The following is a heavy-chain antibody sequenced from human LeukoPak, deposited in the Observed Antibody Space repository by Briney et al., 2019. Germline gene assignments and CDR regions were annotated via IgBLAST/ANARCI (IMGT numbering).Heavy chain of an antibody. J-gene: IGHJ4*02. Sequence: ASVKVSCKASGYTFTSYWIQWVRQAPGQGLEWMGRINPNSGGTNYAQKFQGRVTMTRDTSISTAYMELSRLRSDDTAVYYCARAKSGVGTFDYWGQGTLVTVSS. D-gene: IGHD3-10*01. CDR2: INPNSGGT. CDR3: ARAKSGVGTFDY. V-gene: IGHV1-2*06. CDR1: GYTFTSYW.